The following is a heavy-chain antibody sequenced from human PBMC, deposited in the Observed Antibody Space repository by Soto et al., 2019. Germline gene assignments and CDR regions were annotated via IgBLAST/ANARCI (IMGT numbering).Heavy chain of an antibody. Sequence: PGGSLRLSCAGSGFTFCNAWMNWVRQAPGKGREWVGRIKSKVDGETTDYAAPVKGRFTISRDDSKTTVFLQMNNLKTEDTAVYYCSTGGYFLDFWGQGTLVTVSS. CDR2: IKSKVDGETT. V-gene: IGHV3-15*01. D-gene: IGHD3-16*01. J-gene: IGHJ4*02. CDR3: STGGYFLDF. CDR1: GFTFCNAW.